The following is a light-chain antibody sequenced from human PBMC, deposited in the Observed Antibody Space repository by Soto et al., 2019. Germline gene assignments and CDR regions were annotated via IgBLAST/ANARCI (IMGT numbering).Light chain of an antibody. CDR3: NSYTSSSTYVV. V-gene: IGLV2-14*01. Sequence: QSALTQPASVSGSPGQSITISCTGTSSDVGGYNYVSWYQQHLGKAPKLMIYEVSNRPSGVSNRFSGSKSGNTASLTISGLQAEDEADYYCNSYTSSSTYVVFGGGTKLTVL. CDR1: SSDVGGYNY. CDR2: EVS. J-gene: IGLJ2*01.